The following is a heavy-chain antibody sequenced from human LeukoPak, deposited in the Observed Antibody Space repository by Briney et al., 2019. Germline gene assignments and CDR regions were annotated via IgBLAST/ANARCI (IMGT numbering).Heavy chain of an antibody. CDR3: ARGGLTIAEATTSWYLDY. V-gene: IGHV3-33*01. Sequence: GGSLRLSCAASGFTFSIYGVHWVRQAQGKGLEWVALIWYDGSNENYADSVKGRFTISRDNSRNTLHLQMNSLRGEDTAVYYCARGGLTIAEATTSWYLDYWGQGTLVTVSS. J-gene: IGHJ4*02. D-gene: IGHD1-26*01. CDR1: GFTFSIYG. CDR2: IWYDGSNE.